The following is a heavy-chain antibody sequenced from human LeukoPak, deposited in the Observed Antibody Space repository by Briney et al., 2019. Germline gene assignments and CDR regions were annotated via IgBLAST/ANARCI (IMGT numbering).Heavy chain of an antibody. D-gene: IGHD6-13*01. CDR2: INRGGGIA. J-gene: IGHJ5*02. CDR3: AKDRGSSSALDP. CDR1: GFIFSNYE. V-gene: IGHV3-48*03. Sequence: PGGSLRLSCAASGFIFSNYEMNWVRQAPGKGLEWVSYINRGGGIAYYVDSVRGRFTISRDNTKNALYLQMNSLRAEDTAVYYCAKDRGSSSALDPWGQGTLVTVSS.